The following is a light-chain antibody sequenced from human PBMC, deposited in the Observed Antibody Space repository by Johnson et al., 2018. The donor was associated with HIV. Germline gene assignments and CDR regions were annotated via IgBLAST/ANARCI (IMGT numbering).Light chain of an antibody. Sequence: QPVLTQPPSVSAATGQTVNISCSGNVSNIESYFVSWYQQLPGAAPTLLIYEDNKRPSGIPDRFSGSKSGATATLGITGLQTGDEADYYCGIGDASLSPLSVCGTGPTITVL. CDR2: EDN. CDR1: VSNIESYF. V-gene: IGLV1-51*02. CDR3: GIGDASLSPLSV. J-gene: IGLJ1*01.